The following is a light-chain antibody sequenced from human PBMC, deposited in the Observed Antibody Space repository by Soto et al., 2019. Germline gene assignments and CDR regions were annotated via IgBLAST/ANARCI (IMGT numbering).Light chain of an antibody. V-gene: IGKV3-11*01. Sequence: EIVMTQSPATLSLSPGERATLSCRASESVSNNLAWYQQKAGQAPRLLIYDASNRATGIPARFSGSGSGTDFTLTISSLEPEDFAVYYCQQRSNWLTFGQGTRLEI. CDR3: QQRSNWLT. J-gene: IGKJ5*01. CDR2: DAS. CDR1: ESVSNN.